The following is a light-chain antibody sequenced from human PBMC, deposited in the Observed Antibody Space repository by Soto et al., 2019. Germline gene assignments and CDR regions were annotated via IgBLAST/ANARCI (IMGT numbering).Light chain of an antibody. Sequence: EIVLTHSPGTLSLSPGEIATLSCRASQSVSSNYLAWYQQKPGQAPRLLIYGASSRATGIPDRFSGSGSGTDFTLTISRLEPEDFAVYYCQHYGSSPETLGQGTKVDIK. J-gene: IGKJ1*01. CDR1: QSVSSNY. CDR3: QHYGSSPET. CDR2: GAS. V-gene: IGKV3-20*01.